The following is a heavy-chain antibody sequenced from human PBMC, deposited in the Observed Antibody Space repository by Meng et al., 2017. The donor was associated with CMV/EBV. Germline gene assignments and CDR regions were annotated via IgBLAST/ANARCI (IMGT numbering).Heavy chain of an antibody. D-gene: IGHD4-23*01. Sequence: SETLSLTCAVYGGSFSGYYWSWIRQPPGKGLKWIGEINHSGSTNYNPSLKSRVTISVDTSKNQFSLKLSSVTAADTAVYYCAGALRGYYYYYYGMDVWGQGTTVTVSS. CDR3: AGALRGYYYYYYGMDV. V-gene: IGHV4-34*01. CDR2: INHSGST. J-gene: IGHJ6*02. CDR1: GGSFSGYY.